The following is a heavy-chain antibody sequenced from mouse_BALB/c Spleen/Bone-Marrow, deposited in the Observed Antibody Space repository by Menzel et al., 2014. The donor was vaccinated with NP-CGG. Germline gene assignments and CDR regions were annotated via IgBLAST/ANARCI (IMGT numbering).Heavy chain of an antibody. J-gene: IGHJ2*01. D-gene: IGHD4-1*01. CDR3: ARGGNWTRNYFDY. CDR1: GFTFSSFG. CDR2: ISSVSSTI. V-gene: IGHV5-17*02. Sequence: EVKLVESGGGLVQPGGSRKLSCAASGFTFSSFGMHWVRQAPEKGLEWVAYISSVSSTIYYGDTVKGRFTISRDNPKNTLFLQMTSLRSKDTAIYYCARGGNWTRNYFDYWGQGTTLTVSS.